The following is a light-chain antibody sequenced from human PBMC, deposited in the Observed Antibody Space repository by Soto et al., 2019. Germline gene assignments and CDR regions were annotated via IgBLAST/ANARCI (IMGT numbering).Light chain of an antibody. Sequence: QSVLTQPPSASGTPGQRVTISCSGSSYNIGSNTVNWYQQLPGTAPKLLIYSNNQRASGVPDRFSGSKSGTSASLAISGLQSEDGAEYCCAAWEYSLNGVVFGGGTKLTV. CDR3: AAWEYSLNGVV. J-gene: IGLJ2*01. CDR1: SYNIGSNT. V-gene: IGLV1-44*01. CDR2: SNN.